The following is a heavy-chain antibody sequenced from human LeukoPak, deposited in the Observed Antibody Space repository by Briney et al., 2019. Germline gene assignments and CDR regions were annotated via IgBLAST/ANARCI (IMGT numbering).Heavy chain of an antibody. CDR3: AKDSMRYNWNDFDY. CDR2: IRYDGSNK. V-gene: IGHV3-30*02. J-gene: IGHJ4*02. CDR1: GFTFSSYG. Sequence: GGSLRPSCAASGFTFSSYGMHWVRQAPGKGLEWVAFIRYDGSNKYYADSVKGRFTISRDNSKNTLYLQMNSLRAEDTAVYYCAKDSMRYNWNDFDYWGQGTLVTVSS. D-gene: IGHD1-1*01.